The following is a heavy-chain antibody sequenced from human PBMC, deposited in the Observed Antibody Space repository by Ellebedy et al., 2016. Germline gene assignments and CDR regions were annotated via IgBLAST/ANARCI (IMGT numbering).Heavy chain of an antibody. V-gene: IGHV3-23*01. Sequence: GESLKISXAASGFTFSTYAMSWVRQAPGKGLEWVSAVSSTGGDTFYADSVKGRLTISRDNSKNTLYLQMNSLRGEDTAVYYCARRLGFGELTLDCWGQGTLVTVSS. CDR1: GFTFSTYA. CDR3: ARRLGFGELTLDC. D-gene: IGHD3-10*01. CDR2: VSSTGGDT. J-gene: IGHJ4*02.